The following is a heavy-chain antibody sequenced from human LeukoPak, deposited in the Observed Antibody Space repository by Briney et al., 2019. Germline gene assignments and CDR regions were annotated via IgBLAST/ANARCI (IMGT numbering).Heavy chain of an antibody. CDR1: GGSFSGYY. V-gene: IGHV4-34*01. D-gene: IGHD6-13*01. Sequence: PSETLSLTCAVYGGSFSGYYWSWIRQPPGKGLEWIGEINHSGSTNYNPSLKSRVTISVDTSKNQFSLKLSSVTAADTAVYYCARGDSSWYYFDYWGQGTLVTVSS. CDR3: ARGDSSWYYFDY. J-gene: IGHJ4*02. CDR2: INHSGST.